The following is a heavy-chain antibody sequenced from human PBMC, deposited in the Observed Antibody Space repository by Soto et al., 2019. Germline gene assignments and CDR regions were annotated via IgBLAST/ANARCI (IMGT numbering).Heavy chain of an antibody. V-gene: IGHV4-39*01. CDR2: IYYSGST. CDR1: GGSIISSSYY. Sequence: SETLSLTCIVSGGSIISSSYYWGWIRQPPGKGLEWIGSIYYSGSTYSNPSLKSQVNISVDTSKNQFSLKLSSVTAADTAVYYCARPHFCTSTSCYEAFDYWGQGTLLTVSS. D-gene: IGHD2-2*01. J-gene: IGHJ4*02. CDR3: ARPHFCTSTSCYEAFDY.